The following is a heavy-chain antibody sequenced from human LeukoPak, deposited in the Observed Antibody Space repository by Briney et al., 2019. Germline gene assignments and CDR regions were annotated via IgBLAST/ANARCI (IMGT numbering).Heavy chain of an antibody. CDR2: TRYDGSNK. CDR3: AASMAGTSYYYMDV. V-gene: IGHV3-30*02. CDR1: GFTFSSYG. D-gene: IGHD6-19*01. J-gene: IGHJ6*03. Sequence: GGSLRLSCAASGFTFSSYGMHWVRQAPGKGLEWVAFTRYDGSNKYYADSVKGRFTISRDNSKNTLYLQMNSLRAEDTAVYYCAASMAGTSYYYMDVWGKGTTVTVSS.